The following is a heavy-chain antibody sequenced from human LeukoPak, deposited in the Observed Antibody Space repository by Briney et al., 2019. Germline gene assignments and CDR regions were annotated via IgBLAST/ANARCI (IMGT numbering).Heavy chain of an antibody. D-gene: IGHD3-10*01. Sequence: GGSLRLSCAASGFTVSSNYMSWVRQAPGKGLEWVSVIYSGGSTYYADSVKGRFTISRDNSKNTLYLQMNSLRAEDTAVYYCARASITMVRGVIYYYYMDVWGKGTTVTISS. J-gene: IGHJ6*03. V-gene: IGHV3-53*01. CDR1: GFTVSSNY. CDR2: IYSGGST. CDR3: ARASITMVRGVIYYYYMDV.